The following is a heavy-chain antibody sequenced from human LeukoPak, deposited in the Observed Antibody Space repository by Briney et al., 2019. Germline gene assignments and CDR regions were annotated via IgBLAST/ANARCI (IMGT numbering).Heavy chain of an antibody. V-gene: IGHV1-46*01. CDR3: ACGYDFINLRLNLDY. D-gene: IGHD5-12*01. Sequence: GASVKVSCKASGYTFTSYYMHWVRQAPGQGLEWMGIINPSGGSTSYAQKFQGRVTMTRDTSTSTVYMELSSLRSEDTAVYYCACGYDFINLRLNLDYWGQGTLVTVSS. J-gene: IGHJ4*02. CDR2: INPSGGST. CDR1: GYTFTSYY.